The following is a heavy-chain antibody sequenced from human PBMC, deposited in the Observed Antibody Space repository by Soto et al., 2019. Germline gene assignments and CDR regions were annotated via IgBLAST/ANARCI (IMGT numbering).Heavy chain of an antibody. V-gene: IGHV4-4*07. D-gene: IGHD2-2*01. Sequence: SETLSLTCTVSGGSISSYYWSWIRQPAGKGLEWIGRIYTSGSTNYNPSLKSRVTMSVDTSKNQFSLKLSSVTAADTAVYYYARACCSNSSYDVSDYWAQGTLATASS. J-gene: IGHJ4*02. CDR2: IYTSGST. CDR3: ARACCSNSSYDVSDY. CDR1: GGSISSYY.